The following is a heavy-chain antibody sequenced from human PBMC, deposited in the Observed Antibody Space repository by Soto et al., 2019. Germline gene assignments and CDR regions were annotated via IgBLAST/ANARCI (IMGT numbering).Heavy chain of an antibody. V-gene: IGHV3-74*01. CDR1: GFTFNIYW. J-gene: IGHJ6*02. D-gene: IGHD2-2*01. CDR2: INSDGSST. Sequence: PGGSLRLSCAASGFTFNIYWMHWVRQAPGKGLVWVSRINSDGSSTNYADSVKGRFTISTDNAKNTLYLQMNSLRAEDTAVYYCARGMGSMSDYYYGMDVWGQGTTVTVSS. CDR3: ARGMGSMSDYYYGMDV.